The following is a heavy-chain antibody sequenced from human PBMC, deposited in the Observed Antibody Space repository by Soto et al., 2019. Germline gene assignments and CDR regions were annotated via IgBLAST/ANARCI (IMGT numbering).Heavy chain of an antibody. J-gene: IGHJ4*02. CDR1: GFTFSSYS. CDR2: ISSSSSTI. CDR3: ARVGYYGSGSYYREARRFDY. V-gene: IGHV3-48*01. D-gene: IGHD3-10*01. Sequence: GGSLRLSCAASGFTFSSYSMNWVRQAPGKGLEWVSYISSSSSTIYYADSVKGRFTISRDNARNSLYLQMNSLRAEDTAVYYCARVGYYGSGSYYREARRFDYWGQGTLVTVSS.